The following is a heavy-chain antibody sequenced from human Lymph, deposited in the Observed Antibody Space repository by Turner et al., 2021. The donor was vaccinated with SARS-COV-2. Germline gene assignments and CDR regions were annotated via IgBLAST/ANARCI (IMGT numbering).Heavy chain of an antibody. CDR2: ISYDGSNK. CDR1: GFNFSSYA. D-gene: IGHD3-22*01. CDR3: ATLFTIPDYSDSSGYYTDY. J-gene: IGHJ4*02. V-gene: IGHV3-30*04. Sequence: QVQLVESGGGVVQPGRSLRLSCAASGFNFSSYAMHWVRQAPGKGLEWVAVISYDGSNKYYADSVKGRFTISRDNSKNTLYLQVNSLRAEDTAVFYCATLFTIPDYSDSSGYYTDYWGQGTLVTVSS.